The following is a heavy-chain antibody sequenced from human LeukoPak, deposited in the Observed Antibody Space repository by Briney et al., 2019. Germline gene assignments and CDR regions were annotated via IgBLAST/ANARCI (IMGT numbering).Heavy chain of an antibody. J-gene: IGHJ6*03. D-gene: IGHD6-19*01. V-gene: IGHV3-33*01. CDR3: ARGSSGQCLNYYYMDV. CDR1: GFTFSSYG. Sequence: GGSLRLSCAASGFTFSSYGMHWVRQAPGKGLEWVAVIWYDGSNKYYADSVKGRFTISRDNSKNTLYLQMNSLRAEDTAVYYCARGSSGQCLNYYYMDVWGKGTTVTVSS. CDR2: IWYDGSNK.